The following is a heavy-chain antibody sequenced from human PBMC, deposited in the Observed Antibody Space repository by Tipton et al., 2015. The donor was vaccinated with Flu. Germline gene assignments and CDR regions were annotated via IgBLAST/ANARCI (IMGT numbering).Heavy chain of an antibody. CDR2: IYHSGST. CDR1: GGSISSSNW. Sequence: SLRLSCAVSGGSISSSNWWSWVRQPPGKGPEWIGEIYHSGSTNYNPSLKSRVTISVDKSKNQFSLKLSSVTAADTAVYYCAILRGFPNFDYWGQGTLVTVSS. V-gene: IGHV4-4*02. D-gene: IGHD1-26*01. CDR3: AILRGFPNFDY. J-gene: IGHJ4*02.